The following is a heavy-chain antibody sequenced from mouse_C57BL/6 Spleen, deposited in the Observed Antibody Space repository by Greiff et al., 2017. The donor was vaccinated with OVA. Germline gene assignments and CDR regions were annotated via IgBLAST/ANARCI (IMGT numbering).Heavy chain of an antibody. CDR3: ARQGGYDGYYLYYFDY. CDR2: ISSGGSYT. CDR1: GFTFSSYG. Sequence: EVMLVESGGDLVKPGGSLKLSCAASGFTFSSYGMSWVRQTPDKRLEWVATISSGGSYTYYPDSVKGRFTISRDNAKNTLYLQMSSLKSEDTAMYYCARQGGYDGYYLYYFDYWGQGTTLTVSS. J-gene: IGHJ2*01. V-gene: IGHV5-6*02. D-gene: IGHD2-3*01.